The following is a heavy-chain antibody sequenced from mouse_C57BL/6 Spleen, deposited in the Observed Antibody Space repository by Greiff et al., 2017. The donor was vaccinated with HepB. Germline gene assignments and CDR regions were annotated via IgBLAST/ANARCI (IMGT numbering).Heavy chain of an antibody. Sequence: EVQLQESGPVLVKPGASVKMSCKASGYTFTDYYMNWVKQSHGKSLEWIGVINPYNGGNSYNQKFKGKATLTVDKSSSTAYMELNSLTSEDSAVYFCARYYYDVGYAMDYWGQGTSVTVSS. V-gene: IGHV1-19*01. D-gene: IGHD2-4*01. J-gene: IGHJ4*01. CDR3: ARYYYDVGYAMDY. CDR2: INPYNGGN. CDR1: GYTFTDYY.